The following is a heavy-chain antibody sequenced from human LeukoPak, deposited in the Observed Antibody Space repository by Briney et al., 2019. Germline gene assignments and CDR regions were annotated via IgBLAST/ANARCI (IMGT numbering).Heavy chain of an antibody. V-gene: IGHV4-59*01. Sequence: SKTLSLTCTVSGGSISSYYWSWIRQPPGKGLEWIGYIYYSGSTNYNPSLKSRVTISVDTSKNQFSLKLSSVTAADTAVYYCARGPIAAAGTIDYWGQGTLVTVSS. D-gene: IGHD6-13*01. J-gene: IGHJ4*02. CDR1: GGSISSYY. CDR3: ARGPIAAAGTIDY. CDR2: IYYSGST.